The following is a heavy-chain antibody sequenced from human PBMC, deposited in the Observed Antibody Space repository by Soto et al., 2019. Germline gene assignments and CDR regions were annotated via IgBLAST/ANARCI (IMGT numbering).Heavy chain of an antibody. CDR2: ISSDSVWI. Sequence: LRLSCAASGFTFSSSTMNWVRQAPGKGLEWVSSISSDSVWIYYAASVKGRFTISRDNAKNSLFLQMSSLRAEDTAVYYCASGSYGDYSDWGQGTLVTVSS. V-gene: IGHV3-21*01. D-gene: IGHD4-17*01. CDR1: GFTFSSST. CDR3: ASGSYGDYSD. J-gene: IGHJ4*02.